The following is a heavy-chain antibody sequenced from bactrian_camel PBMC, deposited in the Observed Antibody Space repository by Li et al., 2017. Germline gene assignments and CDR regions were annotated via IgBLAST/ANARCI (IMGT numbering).Heavy chain of an antibody. CDR1: RFTPSFSS. CDR3: AADSEDNLLMALSTGGQCGDENNY. Sequence: VQLVESGGASVQAGGSLRPSCTASRFTPSFSSVHWFRQAPGRKCELVSMISADGMTYYPDSVKGRFTISQDNAKNTAYLQMNNLKPEDTAMYYCAADSEDNLLMALSTGGQCGDENNYWGQGTQVTVS. D-gene: IGHD7*01. CDR2: ISADGMT. V-gene: IGHV3S63*01. J-gene: IGHJ4*01.